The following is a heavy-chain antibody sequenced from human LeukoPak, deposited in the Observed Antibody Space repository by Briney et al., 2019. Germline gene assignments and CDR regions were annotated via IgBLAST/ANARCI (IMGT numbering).Heavy chain of an antibody. V-gene: IGHV4-34*01. CDR3: AGLRTYSSGWYIGRNYFDY. CDR2: IKDSGST. Sequence: PSGTLSLSCAVSGGSFSGSYWSCGPEPPGKGLEWMVEIKDSGSTNYNPSIRRRVSISVDTSKNQFSRNRTPWTAAPTAVYYCAGLRTYSSGWYIGRNYFDYWGQGSLVTVSS. D-gene: IGHD6-19*01. J-gene: IGHJ4*02. CDR1: GGSFSGSY.